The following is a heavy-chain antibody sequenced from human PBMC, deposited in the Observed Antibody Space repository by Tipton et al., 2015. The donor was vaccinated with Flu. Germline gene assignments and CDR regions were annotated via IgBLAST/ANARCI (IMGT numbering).Heavy chain of an antibody. CDR1: GFTFSRYG. V-gene: IGHV3-30*18. J-gene: IGHJ3*02. CDR3: AKSQNVAATAAPDAFDI. D-gene: IGHD6-25*01. Sequence: SLRLSCVVSGFTFSRYGMNWVRQAPGKGPEWVAVVSYDGTNKYYAGSVKGRFTISRDNSKNTVYLQMSSLRPEDTAFYSCAKSQNVAATAAPDAFDIWGQGTMVTVSS. CDR2: VSYDGTNK.